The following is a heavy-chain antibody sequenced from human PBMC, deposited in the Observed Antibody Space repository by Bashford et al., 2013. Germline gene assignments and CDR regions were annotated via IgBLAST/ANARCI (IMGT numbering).Heavy chain of an antibody. J-gene: IGHJ4*02. Sequence: WVRQALVRVLSGWEGSSLSLVMTTYAQQFQGRVTIAADKSTTTVSMELSGLRYEDTAVYYCARSKGSGWYFFDYWGPGTAVTVSS. CDR2: SSLSLVMT. CDR3: ARSKGSGWYFFDY. V-gene: IGHV1-69*17. D-gene: IGHD6-19*01.